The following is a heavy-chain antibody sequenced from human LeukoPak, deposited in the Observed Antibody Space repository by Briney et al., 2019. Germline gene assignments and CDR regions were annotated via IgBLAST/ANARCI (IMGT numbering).Heavy chain of an antibody. CDR1: GFTFSSYG. J-gene: IGHJ4*02. Sequence: GGSLRLSCAASGFTFSSYGMHWVRQAPGKGLEWVAFIRYDGSNKYYADSVKGRFTISRDNSKNTLYLQMNSLRAEDTAVYYCAKLTMVRGAPYWGQGTLVTVSS. V-gene: IGHV3-30*02. CDR3: AKLTMVRGAPY. D-gene: IGHD3-10*01. CDR2: IRYDGSNK.